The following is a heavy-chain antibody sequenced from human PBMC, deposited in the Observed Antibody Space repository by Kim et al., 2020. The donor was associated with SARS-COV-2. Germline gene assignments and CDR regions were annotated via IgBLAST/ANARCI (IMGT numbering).Heavy chain of an antibody. Sequence: GESLKISCKGSGYSFTSYWIGWVRQMPGKGLEWMGIIYPGDSDTRYSPSFQGQVTISADKSISTAYLQWSSLKASDTAMYYCARLALSSGSPMMDYYYGMDVWGQGTTVTVSS. CDR3: ARLALSSGSPMMDYYYGMDV. D-gene: IGHD3-10*01. V-gene: IGHV5-51*01. J-gene: IGHJ6*02. CDR2: IYPGDSDT. CDR1: GYSFTSYW.